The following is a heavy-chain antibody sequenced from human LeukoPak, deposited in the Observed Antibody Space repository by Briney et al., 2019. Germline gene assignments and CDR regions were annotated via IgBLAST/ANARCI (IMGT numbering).Heavy chain of an antibody. V-gene: IGHV3-11*06. CDR1: GFTFSDYY. Sequence: GGSLRLSCAASGFTFSDYYMSWIRQAPGKGLEWVSSISSSSTYIYYADSVKGRFTISRDNAKNSLYLQMNSLRAEDTAFYYCAREAYNAFDYWARGTLVTVSS. CDR3: AREAYNAFDY. CDR2: ISSSSTYI. J-gene: IGHJ4*02. D-gene: IGHD1-1*01.